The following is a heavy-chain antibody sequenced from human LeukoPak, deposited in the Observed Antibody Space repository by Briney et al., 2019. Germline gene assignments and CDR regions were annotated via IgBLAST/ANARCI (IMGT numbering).Heavy chain of an antibody. J-gene: IGHJ6*03. CDR2: ISSSGSTI. Sequence: GGSLRLSCAASGVTFSSYEMNWVRQAPGKGLEWVSYISSSGSTIYYADSVKGRFTISRDNAKNSLYLQMNSLRAEDTAVYYCARDSRRSGSYYYYYYYYMDVWGKGTTVTISS. CDR3: ARDSRRSGSYYYYYYYYMDV. V-gene: IGHV3-48*03. D-gene: IGHD1-26*01. CDR1: GVTFSSYE.